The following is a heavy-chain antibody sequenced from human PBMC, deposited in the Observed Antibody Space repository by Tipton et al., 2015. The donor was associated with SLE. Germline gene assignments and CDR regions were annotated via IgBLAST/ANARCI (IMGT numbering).Heavy chain of an antibody. Sequence: TLSLTCVVSGGSFSDYYWSWIRQPPGEGPVWIGDINQSGHTNYNPSLKSRVTLSLHTSKSQFSLKLTSVTAADTALYYCANSFFGSPALFDHWGQGILVAVSS. J-gene: IGHJ4*02. CDR3: ANSFFGSPALFDH. CDR2: INQSGHT. V-gene: IGHV4-34*01. D-gene: IGHD3-3*01. CDR1: GGSFSDYY.